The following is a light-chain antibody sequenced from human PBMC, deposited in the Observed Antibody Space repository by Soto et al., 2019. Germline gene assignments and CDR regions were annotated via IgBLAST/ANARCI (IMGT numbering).Light chain of an antibody. CDR1: STNIGAGYG. Sequence: QSVLTQPPSVSGAPGQRVSISCTGSSTNIGAGYGVHWYQQRPGTAPKLLIVGNTRRASPVPDRFSASTSGTSATLAITRVQAEDKGDYYRQSDGSALSARYGFGTGTKVTV. V-gene: IGLV1-40*01. J-gene: IGLJ1*01. CDR2: GNT. CDR3: QSDGSALSARYG.